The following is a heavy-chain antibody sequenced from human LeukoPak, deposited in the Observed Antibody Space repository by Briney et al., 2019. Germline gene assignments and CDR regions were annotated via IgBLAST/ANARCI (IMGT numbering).Heavy chain of an antibody. D-gene: IGHD2-15*01. CDR2: VSHSGST. CDR3: ATTVGDYCGSGTCYSGVEY. J-gene: IGHJ4*02. CDR1: GYSISNGYH. V-gene: IGHV4-38-2*01. Sequence: SSETLSLTCAVSGYSISNGYHWGWIRQPPGKWLDWIGSVSHSGSTYSNSSLKSRVTMSIDTSTHHVSLKLSSVTATAPPVYYCATTVGDYCGSGTCYSGVEYWGQGTLVTVSS.